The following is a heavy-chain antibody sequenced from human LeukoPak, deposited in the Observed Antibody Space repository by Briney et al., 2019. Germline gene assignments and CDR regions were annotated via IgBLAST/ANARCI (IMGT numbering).Heavy chain of an antibody. V-gene: IGHV3-30*18. J-gene: IGHJ4*02. Sequence: GGSPRLSCAASGFTFSSYGMHWVRQAPGKGLGWVAVISYDGSNKYYADSVKGRFTISRDNSKNTLYLQMNSLRAEDTAVYYCAKGEGYYFDYWGQGTLVTVSS. CDR2: ISYDGSNK. CDR3: AKGEGYYFDY. CDR1: GFTFSSYG.